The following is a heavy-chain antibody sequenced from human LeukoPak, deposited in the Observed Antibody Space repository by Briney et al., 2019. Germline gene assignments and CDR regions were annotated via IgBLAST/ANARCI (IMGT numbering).Heavy chain of an antibody. CDR2: IYYSGST. CDR3: ARQWLGGSDPDWFDP. J-gene: IGHJ5*02. D-gene: IGHD1-26*01. CDR1: GGSISSYY. Sequence: PSETLSLTCTVSGGSISSYYWSWIRQPPGKGLEWIGYIYYSGSTNYNPSLKSRVTISVDTSENQFSLKLSSVTAADTAVYYCARQWLGGSDPDWFDPWGQGTLVTVSS. V-gene: IGHV4-59*08.